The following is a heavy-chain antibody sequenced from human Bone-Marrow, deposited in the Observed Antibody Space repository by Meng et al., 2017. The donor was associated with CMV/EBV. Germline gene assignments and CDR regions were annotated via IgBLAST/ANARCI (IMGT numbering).Heavy chain of an antibody. D-gene: IGHD3-3*01. V-gene: IGHV3-30*02. CDR1: GFTFSSYG. J-gene: IGHJ3*02. CDR3: ARDDTQYYDFWSDACDI. Sequence: GESLKISCAASGFTFSSYGMHWVRQAPGKGLEWVAFIRYDGSNKYYADSVKGRFTISRDNSKNTLYLQMNSLRAEDTALYYCARDDTQYYDFWSDACDIWGQGKMVNV. CDR2: IRYDGSNK.